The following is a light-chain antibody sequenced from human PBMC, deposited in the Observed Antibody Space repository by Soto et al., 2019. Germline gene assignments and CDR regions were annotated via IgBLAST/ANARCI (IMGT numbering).Light chain of an antibody. Sequence: DIQMTQSPSSLSASVGDRVTITCRASQSISSYLNWYQQKPGKAPKLLIYAASSLQSGVPSRFSGSGSGTNFSLTIISLQPEDFATYYCQQSYTLFTFGPGTKVDIK. CDR1: QSISSY. CDR2: AAS. J-gene: IGKJ3*01. V-gene: IGKV1-39*01. CDR3: QQSYTLFT.